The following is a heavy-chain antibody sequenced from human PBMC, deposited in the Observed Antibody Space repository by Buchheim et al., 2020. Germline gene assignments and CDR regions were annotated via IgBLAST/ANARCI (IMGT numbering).Heavy chain of an antibody. CDR1: GFTFSSYG. D-gene: IGHD5-12*01. CDR2: IWYDGSNK. J-gene: IGHJ6*02. V-gene: IGHV3-33*01. Sequence: QVQLVESGGGVVQPGRSLRLSCAASGFTFSSYGMHWVRQVPGKGLEWVAVIWYDGSNKYYADSVKGRFTISRDNSKNTLYLQMNSLRAEDTAVYYCAREVATIPLRGMDVWGQGTT. CDR3: AREVATIPLRGMDV.